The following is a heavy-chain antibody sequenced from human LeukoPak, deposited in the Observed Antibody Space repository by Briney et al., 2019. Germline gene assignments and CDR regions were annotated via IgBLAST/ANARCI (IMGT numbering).Heavy chain of an antibody. CDR2: ISGSGHST. Sequence: GGSLRLSCAASGFTFSSYAMNWVRQAPGKGLQWVSAISGSGHSTYYADSVKGRFTISRDISKNTLYLQMNSLRAEDTAVYYCARDVGKYSISSSSGGPWGQGTLVTVSS. J-gene: IGHJ5*02. D-gene: IGHD6-6*01. V-gene: IGHV3-23*01. CDR1: GFTFSSYA. CDR3: ARDVGKYSISSSSGGP.